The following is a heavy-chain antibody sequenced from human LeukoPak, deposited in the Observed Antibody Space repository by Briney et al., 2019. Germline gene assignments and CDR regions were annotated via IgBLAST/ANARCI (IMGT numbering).Heavy chain of an antibody. CDR3: ARSGYSSTFDY. V-gene: IGHV4-59*08. J-gene: IGHJ4*02. CDR1: GGSISSYY. Sequence: SETLSLTCTVSGGSISSYYWSWIRQPPGKGLEWIGYIYYSGSTNYNPSLKSRVTISVDTSKNQFSLKLSSVTAADTAVYYCARSGYSSTFDYWGQGTLVTVSS. D-gene: IGHD6-19*01. CDR2: IYYSGST.